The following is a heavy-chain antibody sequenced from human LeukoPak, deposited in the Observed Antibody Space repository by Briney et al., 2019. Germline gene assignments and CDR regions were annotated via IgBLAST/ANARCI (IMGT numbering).Heavy chain of an antibody. Sequence: PSETLSLTCTVSGGSISSYYWSWIRQPPGKGLEWIGYIYYSGSTNYNPSPKSRVTISVDTSKNQFSLKLSSVTAADTAVYYCARAKGGYSSSLFMDVWGQGTTVTVSS. D-gene: IGHD5-18*01. CDR2: IYYSGST. CDR3: ARAKGGYSSSLFMDV. V-gene: IGHV4-59*01. CDR1: GGSISSYY. J-gene: IGHJ6*02.